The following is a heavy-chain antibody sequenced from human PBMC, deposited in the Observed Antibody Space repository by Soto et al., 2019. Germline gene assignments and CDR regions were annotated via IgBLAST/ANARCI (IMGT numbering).Heavy chain of an antibody. CDR3: SRLSDGYYYYYYYGMDV. V-gene: IGHV4-39*01. Sequence: PSETLSLTCTVSDGSISSSSYYWGWIRQPPGKGLEWIGSIYYSGSTYYNPSLKCRVTISVDTSKNQFSLKLSSVTAADAAVYYCSRLSDGYYYYYYYGMDVWGQGTTVTVSS. CDR1: DGSISSSSYY. D-gene: IGHD5-12*01. J-gene: IGHJ6*02. CDR2: IYYSGST.